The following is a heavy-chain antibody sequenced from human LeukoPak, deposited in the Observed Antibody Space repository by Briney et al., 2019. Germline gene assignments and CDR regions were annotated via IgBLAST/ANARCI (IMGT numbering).Heavy chain of an antibody. CDR2: IFYSGST. D-gene: IGHD3-10*01. J-gene: IGHJ5*02. CDR1: GGSMSSGSSC. CDR3: AREVSGSPNNWFDP. Sequence: SETLSLTCAVSGGSMSSGSSCWSWIRQPPGKGLEWIGHIFYSGSTYYNPSLKSRLTMSVDRSKNQFSLNLSSVTAADTAVYYCAREVSGSPNNWFDPWGQGTLVTVSS. V-gene: IGHV4-30-4*07.